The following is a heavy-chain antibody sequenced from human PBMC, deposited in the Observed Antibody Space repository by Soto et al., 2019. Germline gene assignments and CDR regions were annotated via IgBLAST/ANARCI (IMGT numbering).Heavy chain of an antibody. Sequence: VASVKVSCKASGDTFSFYTINWVRQAPGLGLEWVGRINPIVSMSNYAQKFQGRVSMTADKSTSTAYMELRSLRSDDTAMYFCAASYGSGYRAFDYRG. V-gene: IGHV1-69*02. CDR1: GDTFSFYT. J-gene: IGHJ4*01. CDR2: INPIVSMS. D-gene: IGHD3-10*01. CDR3: AASYGSGYRAFDY.